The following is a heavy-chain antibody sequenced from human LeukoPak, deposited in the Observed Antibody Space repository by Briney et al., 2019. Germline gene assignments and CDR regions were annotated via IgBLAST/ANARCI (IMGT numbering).Heavy chain of an antibody. CDR3: TTCPAAPFDY. CDR1: GFTFSNAW. D-gene: IGHD2-2*01. J-gene: IGHJ4*02. CDR2: IKSKTDGGAI. Sequence: PGGSLRLSCAASGFTFSNAWMNWVRQAPGKGLEWVGCIKSKTDGGAIDYAAPVKGRFTISRDDSKNTLYLQMNSLKTEDTAVYYCTTCPAAPFDYWGQGTLVTVSS. V-gene: IGHV3-15*07.